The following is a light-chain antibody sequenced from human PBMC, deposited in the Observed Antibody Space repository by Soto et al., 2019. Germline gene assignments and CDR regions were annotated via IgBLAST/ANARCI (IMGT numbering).Light chain of an antibody. J-gene: IGKJ2*01. CDR2: GAS. V-gene: IGKV3-20*01. CDR3: QQYGSSPYT. Sequence: EIVLTQSPGTLSLSPGERATLSCRASQSVSSSYLAWYQQKPGQAPRLLIYGASSRATGIPDRFSGSGSGTDFTHTISRLEPEDFAVYYCQQYGSSPYTFGQGPRWIS. CDR1: QSVSSSY.